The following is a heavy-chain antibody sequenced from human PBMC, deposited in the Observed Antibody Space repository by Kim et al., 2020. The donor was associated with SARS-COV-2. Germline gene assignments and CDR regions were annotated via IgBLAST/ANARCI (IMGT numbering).Heavy chain of an antibody. CDR3: ARLHSSSWYDFDY. D-gene: IGHD6-13*01. J-gene: IGHJ4*02. Sequence: YGPSFQGQVTISADKSISTAYLQWSSLKASDTAMYYCARLHSSSWYDFDYWGQGTLVTVSS. V-gene: IGHV5-51*01.